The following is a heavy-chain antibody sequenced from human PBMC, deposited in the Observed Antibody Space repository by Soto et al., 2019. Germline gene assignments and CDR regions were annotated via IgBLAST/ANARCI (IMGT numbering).Heavy chain of an antibody. J-gene: IGHJ4*02. CDR1: GFTFRNYK. Sequence: PGGSLRLSCEASGFTFRNYKMNWVRQAPGKGLEWVSAISGSGDSTYYVDSVKGRFTISRDNSNNTLYLQMNSLRAEDTAVYYCAKRSSSSTFDYWGQGTLVTVSS. CDR2: ISGSGDST. CDR3: AKRSSSSTFDY. V-gene: IGHV3-23*01. D-gene: IGHD6-6*01.